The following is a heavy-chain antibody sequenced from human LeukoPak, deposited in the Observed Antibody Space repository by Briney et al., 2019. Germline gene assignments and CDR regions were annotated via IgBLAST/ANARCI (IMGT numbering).Heavy chain of an antibody. Sequence: MTSQTLSLTCTVSGGSISSGSYYWSWIRQPAGKGLEWIGRIYTSGSTNYNPSLKSRVTISVDTSKNQFSLKLSSVTAADTAVYYCARGPGGSSSSDFDYWGQGTLVTVSS. CDR2: IYTSGST. CDR1: GGSISSGSYY. D-gene: IGHD6-6*01. CDR3: ARGPGGSSSSDFDY. J-gene: IGHJ4*02. V-gene: IGHV4-61*02.